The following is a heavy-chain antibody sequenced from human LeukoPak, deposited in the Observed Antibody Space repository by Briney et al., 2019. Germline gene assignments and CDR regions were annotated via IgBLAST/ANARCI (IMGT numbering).Heavy chain of an antibody. CDR1: GGSISSGDYY. CDR2: IYCSGST. D-gene: IGHD3-3*01. V-gene: IGHV4-30-4*08. CDR3: ARDGPGVVPDY. J-gene: IGHJ4*02. Sequence: SETLSLTCTVSGGSISSGDYYWSWIRQPPGKGLEWIGYIYCSGSTYYNPSLKSRVTISVDTSKNQFSLKLSSVTAADTAVYYCARDGPGVVPDYWGQGTLVTVSS.